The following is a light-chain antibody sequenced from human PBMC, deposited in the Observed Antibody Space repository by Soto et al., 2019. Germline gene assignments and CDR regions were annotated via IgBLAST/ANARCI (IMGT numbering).Light chain of an antibody. CDR2: HAS. Sequence: ENVLTQSPGTLSLSPGERATLSCRASQSISSSYLAWYQQKPGQTPRLLIYHASSRATGIPDRFSGSGSGTDFTLTISRLEPEDFAVYYCQQYGDSQLTFGGGTKVEIK. CDR1: QSISSSY. CDR3: QQYGDSQLT. V-gene: IGKV3-20*01. J-gene: IGKJ4*01.